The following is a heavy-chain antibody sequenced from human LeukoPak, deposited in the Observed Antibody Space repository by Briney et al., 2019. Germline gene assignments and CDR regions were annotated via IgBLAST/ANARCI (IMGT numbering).Heavy chain of an antibody. D-gene: IGHD3-10*01. CDR2: IYYSGST. CDR1: GGSISSYY. J-gene: IGHJ4*02. Sequence: SETLSLTCTVSGGSISSYYWSWIRQPPGKGLEWIGYIYYSGSTNYNPSLKSRVTISVDTSKNQFSLKLSSVTAADTAVYYCARLYYYGRAFDYWGQGTLVTVSS. V-gene: IGHV4-59*08. CDR3: ARLYYYGRAFDY.